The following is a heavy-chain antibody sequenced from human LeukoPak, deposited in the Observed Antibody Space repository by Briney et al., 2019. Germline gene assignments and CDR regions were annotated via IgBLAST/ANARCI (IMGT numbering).Heavy chain of an antibody. CDR1: GGSISSSNW. D-gene: IGHD1-26*01. CDR3: ARDGRFPPEVLPRYFDY. CDR2: IYHSGST. J-gene: IGHJ4*02. Sequence: NTSVTLSLTCAVSGGSISSSNWWSWVRQPPGKGLEWIGEIYHSGSTNYNPSLKSRVTISVDKSKNQFSLKLSSVTAADTAVYYCARDGRFPPEVLPRYFDYWGQGTLVTVSS. V-gene: IGHV4-4*02.